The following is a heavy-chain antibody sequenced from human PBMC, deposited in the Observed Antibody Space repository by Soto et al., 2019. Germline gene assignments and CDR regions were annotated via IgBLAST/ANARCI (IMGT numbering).Heavy chain of an antibody. Sequence: GGSLRLSCAASGFTFSSYAMSWVRQAPGKGLELVSAISGSGGSTYYADSVKGRFTISRDNSKNTLYLQMNSLRAEDTAVYYCAKGGGSYSSYYYYGMDVWGQGTTVTVSS. V-gene: IGHV3-23*01. CDR1: GFTFSSYA. CDR2: ISGSGGST. J-gene: IGHJ6*02. D-gene: IGHD1-26*01. CDR3: AKGGGSYSSYYYYGMDV.